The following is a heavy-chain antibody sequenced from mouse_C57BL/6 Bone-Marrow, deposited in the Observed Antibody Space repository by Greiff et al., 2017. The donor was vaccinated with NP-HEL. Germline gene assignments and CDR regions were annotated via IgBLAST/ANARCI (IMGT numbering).Heavy chain of an antibody. V-gene: IGHV1-80*01. CDR1: GYAFSSYW. J-gene: IGHJ2*01. CDR3: ARLRGVLRSLDY. Sequence: QVQLQQSGAELVKPGASVKISCKASGYAFSSYWMNWVKQRPGKGLEWIGQIYPGDGDTNYNGKFKGKATLTADKSSSTAYMQLSSLTSEDSAVYFCARLRGVLRSLDYWGQGTTLTVSS. D-gene: IGHD1-1*01. CDR2: IYPGDGDT.